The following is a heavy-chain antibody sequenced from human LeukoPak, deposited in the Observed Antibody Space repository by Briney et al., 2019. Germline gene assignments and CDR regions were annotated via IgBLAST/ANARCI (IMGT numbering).Heavy chain of an antibody. CDR2: IYHSGST. D-gene: IGHD6-6*01. CDR3: ARRGIAARRRWFDP. CDR1: GGSISSSNW. J-gene: IGHJ5*02. V-gene: IGHV4-4*02. Sequence: ASETLPLTCAVSGGSISSSNWWSWVRQPPGKGLEWIGEIYHSGSTNYNPSLKSRVTISVDTSKNQFSLKLSSVTAADTAVYYCARRGIAARRRWFDPWGQGTLVTVSS.